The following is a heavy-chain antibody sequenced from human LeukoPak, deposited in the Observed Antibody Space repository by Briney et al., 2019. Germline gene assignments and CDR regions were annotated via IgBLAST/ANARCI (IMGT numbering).Heavy chain of an antibody. V-gene: IGHV4-30-2*01. CDR3: ARVRVVPAAIQEPDAFDI. CDR1: GGSISSGGYY. J-gene: IGHJ3*02. D-gene: IGHD2-2*02. Sequence: SQTLSLTCTVSGGSISSGGYYWSWIRQPPGKGLEWIGYIYHSGSTYYNPSLKSRVTISVDRSKNQFSLKLSSVTAADTAVYYCARVRVVPAAIQEPDAFDIWGQGTMVTVSS. CDR2: IYHSGST.